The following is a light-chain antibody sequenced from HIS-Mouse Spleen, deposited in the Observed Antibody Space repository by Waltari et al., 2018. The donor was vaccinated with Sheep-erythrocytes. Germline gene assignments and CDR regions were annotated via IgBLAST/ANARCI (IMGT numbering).Light chain of an antibody. V-gene: IGLV3-10*01. CDR1: ALPKKY. Sequence: SYELTQPPSVSVSPGQTARIPCPGDALPKKYAYWSQQKSGQAPVLVIYEDSKRPSGIPERFSGSTSGTMATLTISGAQVEDEADYYCYSTDSSGNHWVFGGGTKLTVL. CDR2: EDS. CDR3: YSTDSSGNHWV. J-gene: IGLJ3*02.